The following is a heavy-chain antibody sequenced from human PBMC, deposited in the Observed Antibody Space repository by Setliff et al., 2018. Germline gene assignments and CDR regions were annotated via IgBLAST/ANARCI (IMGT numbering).Heavy chain of an antibody. Sequence: ASETLSLTCTVSGGSITSGSFYWSWIRQPAGKKLEWIGRIHASGSPDYNPSFKSRVTISRDTSTNQFSLKLGSVTAADTAVYYCARERYFDWFFEDWGHGTLVTSPQ. CDR1: GGSITSGSFY. CDR3: ARERYFDWFFED. D-gene: IGHD3-9*01. CDR2: IHASGSP. V-gene: IGHV4-61*02. J-gene: IGHJ4*01.